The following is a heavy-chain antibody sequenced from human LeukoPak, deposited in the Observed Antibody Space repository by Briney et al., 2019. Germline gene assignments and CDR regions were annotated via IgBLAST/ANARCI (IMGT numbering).Heavy chain of an antibody. CDR3: ARDPMAVTDNLDY. CDR1: GFIFGGYA. Sequence: PGGSLRLSCTASGFIFGGYALSWVRQAPGKGLEWVGFIRSKAYGGTTEYAASVKGRFTISRDDSKSIAYLQMNSLKTEDTAVYYCARDPMAVTDNLDYWGQGTLVTVSS. CDR2: IRSKAYGGTT. J-gene: IGHJ4*02. D-gene: IGHD6-19*01. V-gene: IGHV3-49*04.